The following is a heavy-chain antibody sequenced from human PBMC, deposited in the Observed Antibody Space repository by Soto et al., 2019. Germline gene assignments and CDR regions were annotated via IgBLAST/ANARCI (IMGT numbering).Heavy chain of an antibody. J-gene: IGHJ4*02. CDR1: GFTFSSYA. CDR3: ARVPSSSGRAHFDY. CDR2: ISYDGSNK. D-gene: IGHD2-15*01. V-gene: IGHV3-30-3*01. Sequence: QVQLVESGGGVVQPGRSLRLSCAASGFTFSSYAMHWVRQAPGKWLEWVAVISYDGSNKYYADSVKGRFTISRDNSKNTKYLQMNSLRGEDTAVYYCARVPSSSGRAHFDYWGQGTLVTVSS.